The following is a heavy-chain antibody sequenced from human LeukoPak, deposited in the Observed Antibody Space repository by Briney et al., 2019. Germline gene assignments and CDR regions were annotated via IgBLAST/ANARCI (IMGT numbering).Heavy chain of an antibody. CDR2: ASYSGSP. Sequence: SETLSLTCTVSGDSISSSRYYWAWIRHPPGKGLDGMGSASYSGSPYYNPSLKSRVTTSVDTSKNQFSLRLSSVTATDTAVYYCARGAMHYYYYYYMDVWGKGTTVTISS. CDR3: ARGAMHYYYYYYMDV. J-gene: IGHJ6*03. V-gene: IGHV4-39*01. CDR1: GDSISSSRYY.